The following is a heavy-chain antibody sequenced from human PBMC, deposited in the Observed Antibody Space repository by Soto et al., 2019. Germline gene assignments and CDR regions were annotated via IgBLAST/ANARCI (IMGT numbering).Heavy chain of an antibody. D-gene: IGHD6-19*01. J-gene: IGHJ4*02. CDR1: GFTFSSYA. CDR2: ITGSGGTT. Sequence: EVQLLESGGGLVQPGGSLRLSCAASGFTFSSYAMTWVRQAPGKGLEWVSDITGSGGTTYYADSVKGRFTISRDNSKNTLYLQLNSLRAEDAAVYYYAKDQYSIGWYRLWGQGTLVTVSS. CDR3: AKDQYSIGWYRL. V-gene: IGHV3-23*01.